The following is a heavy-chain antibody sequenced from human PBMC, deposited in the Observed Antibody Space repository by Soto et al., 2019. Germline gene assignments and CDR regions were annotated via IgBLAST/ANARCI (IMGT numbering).Heavy chain of an antibody. CDR3: SRLGGSYAVPHFDY. V-gene: IGHV4-59*08. J-gene: IGHJ4*02. Sequence: PSETLSLTCTVSGGSISSYYWSWIRQPPGKGLEWIGYIYYSGTTTNYNPSLKSRVTLSVDTSKNQFSLKLSSVTAADTAVYYCSRLGGSYAVPHFDYRGQGTQVTVSS. CDR1: GGSISSYY. CDR2: IYYSGTTT. D-gene: IGHD1-26*01.